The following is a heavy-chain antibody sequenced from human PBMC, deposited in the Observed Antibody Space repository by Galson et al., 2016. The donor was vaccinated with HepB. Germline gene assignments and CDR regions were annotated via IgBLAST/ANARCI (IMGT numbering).Heavy chain of an antibody. V-gene: IGHV3-15*01. Sequence: SLRLSCAASGFTFNNAWMSWVRQAPGKGLEWVGGIKSKTDGGTTDYAAPVKGRFIISRDDSKKTLYLQINSLKTEDTAVYYCTTGSGGRLGPDYWGHGPLVTVSS. CDR2: IKSKTDGGTT. CDR1: GFTFNNAW. D-gene: IGHD3-10*01. J-gene: IGHJ4*01. CDR3: TTGSGGRLGPDY.